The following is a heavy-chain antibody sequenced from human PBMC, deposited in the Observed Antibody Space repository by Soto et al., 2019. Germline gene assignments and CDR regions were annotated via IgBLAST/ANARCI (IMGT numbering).Heavy chain of an antibody. V-gene: IGHV1-24*01. J-gene: IGHJ6*02. CDR2: FDPEDGET. CDR1: GYTLTELS. D-gene: IGHD2-21*01. CDR3: AGPGVARYCYCGMDV. Sequence: GASVKVSCKVSGYTLTELSVHWVRQAPGKGLEWMGGFDPEDGETIYAQKFQGRVTMTEDTSTDTAYMEVSSLRSEDTAVYYCAGPGVARYCYCGMDVWDQETPVTVAS.